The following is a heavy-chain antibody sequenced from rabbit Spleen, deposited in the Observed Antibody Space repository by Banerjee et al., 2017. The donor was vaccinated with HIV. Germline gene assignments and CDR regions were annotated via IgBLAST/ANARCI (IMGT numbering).Heavy chain of an antibody. CDR2: IDPIFGST. D-gene: IGHD8-1*01. J-gene: IGHJ6*01. CDR3: ARDTGSSFSSYGMDL. Sequence: QLKETGGGLVQPGGSLTLSCKASGFDFSSYYMSWVRQAPGKGLEWIGYIDPIFGSTYYASWVNGRFTISSHNAQNTLYLQLNSLTAADTATYFCARDTGSSFSSYGMDLWGQGTLVTVS. CDR1: GFDFSSYY. V-gene: IGHV1S7*01.